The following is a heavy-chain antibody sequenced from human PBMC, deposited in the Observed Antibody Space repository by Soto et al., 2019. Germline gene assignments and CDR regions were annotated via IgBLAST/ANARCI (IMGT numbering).Heavy chain of an antibody. CDR1: GYDFTTYG. J-gene: IGHJ4*02. D-gene: IGHD1-1*01. CDR2: ISAHNGNT. CDR3: ARGRYGDY. Sequence: QVHLVQSGAEVKKPGASVKVSCKGSGYDFTTYGITWVRQAPGQGLEWMAWISAHNGNTDYAQKLQGRVTVTRDTSTSTAYMELRSLRSDDTAVYYSARGRYGDYWGQSDLVTVSS. V-gene: IGHV1-18*01.